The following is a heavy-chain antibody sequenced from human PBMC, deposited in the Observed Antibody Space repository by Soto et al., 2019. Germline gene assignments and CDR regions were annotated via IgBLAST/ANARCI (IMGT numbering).Heavy chain of an antibody. CDR1: GFAFSNFG. CDR2: IWHNGKNK. CDR3: ARDPGQDEAMDY. V-gene: IGHV3-33*01. Sequence: QVQVVASGGGVVQPGRSLRLSCVASGFAFSNFGMHWVRQVPGKGLEWVAVIWHNGKNKDYADYAKSRFTISRDNSKNILYLEINRMRVEDTAVYYCARDPGQDEAMDYWGQGTLVTVSS. J-gene: IGHJ4*02.